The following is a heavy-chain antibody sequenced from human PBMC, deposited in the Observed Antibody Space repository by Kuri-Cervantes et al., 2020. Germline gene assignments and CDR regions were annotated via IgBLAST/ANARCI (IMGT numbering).Heavy chain of an antibody. J-gene: IGHJ6*02. CDR3: ARSGIAAAGTNYYYGMDV. Sequence: ASGKVSCKASGYTFTGYYMHWVRQAPGQGLEWMGWINPNSGGTNYAQKFQGRVTMTRDTSISTAYMELSRLRSDDTAVYYCARSGIAAAGTNYYYGMDVWGQGTTVTVSS. CDR1: GYTFTGYY. D-gene: IGHD6-13*01. CDR2: INPNSGGT. V-gene: IGHV1-2*02.